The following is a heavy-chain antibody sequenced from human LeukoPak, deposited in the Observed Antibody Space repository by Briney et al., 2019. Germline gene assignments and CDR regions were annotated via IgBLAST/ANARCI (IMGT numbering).Heavy chain of an antibody. CDR2: ISYDGSNK. CDR1: GFTFSSYG. V-gene: IGHV3-30*18. CDR3: AKGPGYMDV. Sequence: PGRPLRLSCAASGFTFSSYGMHWVRQAPGKGLEWVAVISYDGSNKYYADSVKGRFTISRDNSKNTLYLQMNSLRAEDTAVYYCAKGPGYMDVWGKGTTVTVSS. J-gene: IGHJ6*03.